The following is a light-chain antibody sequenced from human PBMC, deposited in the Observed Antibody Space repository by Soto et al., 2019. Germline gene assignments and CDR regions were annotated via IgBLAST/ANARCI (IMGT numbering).Light chain of an antibody. Sequence: EVVLTQSPGTLSLSRGERATVSCRASERIYSAYLGWYQQKPGQAPRLLIYGTSSRATGIPDRFSGSGSGADFTLTISRLEPEDFAVYYCQQYGSSPITFGQGTRLEIK. CDR3: QQYGSSPIT. J-gene: IGKJ5*01. V-gene: IGKV3-20*01. CDR2: GTS. CDR1: ERIYSAY.